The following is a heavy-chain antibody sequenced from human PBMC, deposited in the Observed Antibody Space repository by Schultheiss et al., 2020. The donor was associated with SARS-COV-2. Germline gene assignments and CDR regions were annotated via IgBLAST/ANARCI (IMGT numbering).Heavy chain of an antibody. V-gene: IGHV4-34*01. J-gene: IGHJ6*02. CDR2: INHSGST. CDR3: ARLHYHYGMDV. Sequence: SETLSLTCAVYGGSFSGYYWSWIRQPPGKGLEWIGEINHSGSTNYNPSLKSRVTISVDTSKNQFSLKLSSLTAADTAVYYCARLHYHYGMDVWGQGTTVTVAS. CDR1: GGSFSGYY.